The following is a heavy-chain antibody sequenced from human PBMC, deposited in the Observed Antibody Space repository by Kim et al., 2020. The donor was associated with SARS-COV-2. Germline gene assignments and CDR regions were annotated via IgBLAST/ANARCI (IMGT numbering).Heavy chain of an antibody. J-gene: IGHJ4*02. V-gene: IGHV4-59*09. CDR2: T. Sequence: TTYTPSRKCRVTKSVDTSKNQFSLKVGSVTAADTAVYYCARGRIVGVSDYWGQGTLVIVSS. D-gene: IGHD1-26*01. CDR3: ARGRIVGVSDY.